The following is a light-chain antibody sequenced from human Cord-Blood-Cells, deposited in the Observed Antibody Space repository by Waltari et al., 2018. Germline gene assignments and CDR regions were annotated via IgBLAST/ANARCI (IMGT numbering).Light chain of an antibody. J-gene: IGKJ2*01. CDR3: QQSYSTPPYT. Sequence: DIQMTQSPSSLSASVGDRVTITCRASQSISSYLNWYQHKPGKVPKLLIYAASSLQSGVPSRFSGSGSGTDFTLTISSLQPEDFATYYCQQSYSTPPYTFGQGTKLEIK. V-gene: IGKV1-39*01. CDR2: AAS. CDR1: QSISSY.